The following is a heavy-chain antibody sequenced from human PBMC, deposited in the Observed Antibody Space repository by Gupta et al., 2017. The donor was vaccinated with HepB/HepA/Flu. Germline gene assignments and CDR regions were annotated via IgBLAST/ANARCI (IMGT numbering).Heavy chain of an antibody. V-gene: IGHV3-48*03. Sequence: DVHLVESGGGLVRPGGSLRLSCSASGLTFDNHVMNWVRESPGEGLEWVSSIASDGRTMYYADSVKGRFTISTDSAKKALFLQLNSLRVEDKGIYYCASATGSGSYYYYGMDVWGQGTTVTVSS. CDR2: IASDGRTM. J-gene: IGHJ6*02. D-gene: IGHD3-10*01. CDR3: ASATGSGSYYYYGMDV. CDR1: GLTFDNHV.